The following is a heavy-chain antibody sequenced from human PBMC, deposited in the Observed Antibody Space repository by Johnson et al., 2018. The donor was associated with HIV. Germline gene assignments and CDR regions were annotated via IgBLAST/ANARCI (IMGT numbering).Heavy chain of an antibody. J-gene: IGHJ3*02. CDR3: ARGHETGHDAFDI. CDR2: IRSKANSYAT. CDR1: GFTFSGSA. Sequence: EVQLVESGGGLVQPGGSLKLSCAASGFTFSGSAMHWVRQASGKGLEWVGRIRSKANSYATAYAASVKGRFTISRDDSKNTAYLQMNSLRAEDTAVYYCARGHETGHDAFDIWGQGTMVTVSS. V-gene: IGHV3-73*01.